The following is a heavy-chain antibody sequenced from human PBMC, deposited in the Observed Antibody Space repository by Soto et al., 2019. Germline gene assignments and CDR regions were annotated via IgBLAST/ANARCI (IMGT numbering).Heavy chain of an antibody. CDR2: IIPIFGTA. D-gene: IGHD2-21*02. CDR1: GGTFSSYA. CDR3: ARDTVGAYCGGDCYSYYFDY. V-gene: IGHV1-69*12. J-gene: IGHJ4*02. Sequence: QVQLVQSRAEVKKPGSSVKVSCKASGGTFSSYAISWVRQAPGQGLEGMGGIIPIFGTANYAQKFQGRVTITADESTSTAYMELSSLRSEDTAVYYCARDTVGAYCGGDCYSYYFDYWGQGTLVTVSS.